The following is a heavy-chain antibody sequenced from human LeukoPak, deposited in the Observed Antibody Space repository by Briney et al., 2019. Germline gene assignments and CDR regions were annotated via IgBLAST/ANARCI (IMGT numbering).Heavy chain of an antibody. CDR3: AKVGELDTDYYYYGMDV. Sequence: PGGSLRLSCAASGFTFSSYAMSWVRQAPGKGLEWVSAISGSGGSTYYADSVKGRFTISRDNSKNTLYLQMNSLRAEDTAVYYCAKVGELDTDYYYYGMDVWGQGTTVTVSS. D-gene: IGHD1-1*01. V-gene: IGHV3-23*01. J-gene: IGHJ6*02. CDR2: ISGSGGST. CDR1: GFTFSSYA.